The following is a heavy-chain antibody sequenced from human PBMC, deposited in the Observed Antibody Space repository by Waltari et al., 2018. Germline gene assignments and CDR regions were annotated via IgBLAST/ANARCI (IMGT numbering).Heavy chain of an antibody. D-gene: IGHD6-13*01. CDR3: ARDFLQQLVPDY. J-gene: IGHJ4*02. CDR1: GFTFSSYS. V-gene: IGHV3-21*01. CDR2: ISSSSYI. Sequence: EVQLVESGGGLVKPGGSLRLSCAASGFTFSSYSMNWVRQAPGKGLEWVSSISSSSYIYYADSVKGRFTISRDNAKNSLYLQMNSLRAEDTAVYYCARDFLQQLVPDYWGQGTLVTVSS.